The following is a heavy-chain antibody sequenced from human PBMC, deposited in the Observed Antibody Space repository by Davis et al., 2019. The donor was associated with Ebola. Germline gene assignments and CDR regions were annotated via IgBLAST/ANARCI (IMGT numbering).Heavy chain of an antibody. V-gene: IGHV5-51*01. CDR2: IFPGDSDT. CDR1: GYTFSNYW. CDR3: ARSTIGGKSGRWFDP. D-gene: IGHD4-23*01. J-gene: IGHJ5*02. Sequence: GESLKISCQVSGYTFSNYWIVWVRQMPGKGLECMGIIFPGDSDTRYSPSFQGQVTISADKSISTAYLQWSSLKALDTAMYYCARSTIGGKSGRWFDPWGQGTLVTVSS.